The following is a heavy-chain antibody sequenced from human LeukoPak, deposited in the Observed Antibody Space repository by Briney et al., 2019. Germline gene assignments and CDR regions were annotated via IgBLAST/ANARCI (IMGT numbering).Heavy chain of an antibody. CDR3: AREGYYSGMDV. Sequence: GGSLRLSCAASGFTFNTYWMSWVRQGPGKGLEWVSFIGSSISYISYADSVKGRFTISRDNAKNSLYLQMNSLRAEDTAVYYCAREGYYSGMDVWGQGTTVTVSS. J-gene: IGHJ6*02. CDR1: GFTFNTYW. V-gene: IGHV3-21*01. CDR2: IGSSISYI.